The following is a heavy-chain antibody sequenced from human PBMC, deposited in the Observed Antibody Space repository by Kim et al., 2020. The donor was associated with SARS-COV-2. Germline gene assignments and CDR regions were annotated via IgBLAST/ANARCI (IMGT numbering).Heavy chain of an antibody. J-gene: IGHJ3*02. V-gene: IGHV3-30*04. CDR3: AAGSSTGVAGAFDI. Sequence: GGSLRLSCAASGFTFSSYAMHWVRQAPGKGLEWVAVISYDGSNKYYADSVKGRFTTSRDNSKNTLYLQMNSLRAEDTAVYYCAAGSSTGVAGAFDIWGQGTMVTVSS. CDR2: ISYDGSNK. D-gene: IGHD7-27*01. CDR1: GFTFSSYA.